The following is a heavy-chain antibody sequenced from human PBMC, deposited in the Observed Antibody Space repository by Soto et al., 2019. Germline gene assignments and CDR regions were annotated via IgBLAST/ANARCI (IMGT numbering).Heavy chain of an antibody. CDR2: VSYSGRT. J-gene: IGHJ4*02. Sequence: SETLSLTCTVSGGSINNYYWNWIRQPPGKGLEWIGYVSYSGRTNYNPSLKSRVNMLVDKSKNQFSLNLTSVTAADTAVYYCARGPPYSSGWHQVPHPFDYWGQGTLVTVSS. V-gene: IGHV4-59*01. CDR1: GGSINNYY. D-gene: IGHD6-19*01. CDR3: ARGPPYSSGWHQVPHPFDY.